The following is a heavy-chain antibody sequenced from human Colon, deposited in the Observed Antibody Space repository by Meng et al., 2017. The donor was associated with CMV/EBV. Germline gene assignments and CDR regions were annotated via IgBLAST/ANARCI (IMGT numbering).Heavy chain of an antibody. CDR3: ARGTSPRDHYFVY. D-gene: IGHD3-16*01. J-gene: IGHJ4*02. Sequence: SVKVSCKASGYAFIDYYIHWVRQAPGQRLEWMGDIIPIVGMPNYPQKFQGRLTITADKLTNTAYLDLRSLRSEDTATYYCARGTSPRDHYFVYWGQGTLVTVSS. CDR2: IIPIVGMP. CDR1: GYAFIDYY. V-gene: IGHV1-69*10.